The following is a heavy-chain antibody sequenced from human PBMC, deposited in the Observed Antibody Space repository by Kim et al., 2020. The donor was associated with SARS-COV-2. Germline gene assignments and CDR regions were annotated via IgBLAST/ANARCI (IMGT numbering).Heavy chain of an antibody. CDR3: ARDRRGYYYDSSGCFDL. J-gene: IGHJ2*01. Sequence: GGSLRLSCAASGFTFSSYWMHWVRQAPGKGLVWVSRINSDGSSTSYADSVKGRFTISRDNAKNTLYLQMNSLRAEDTAVYYCARDRRGYYYDSSGCFDLWGRGTLVTVSS. CDR1: GFTFSSYW. V-gene: IGHV3-74*01. D-gene: IGHD3-22*01. CDR2: INSDGSST.